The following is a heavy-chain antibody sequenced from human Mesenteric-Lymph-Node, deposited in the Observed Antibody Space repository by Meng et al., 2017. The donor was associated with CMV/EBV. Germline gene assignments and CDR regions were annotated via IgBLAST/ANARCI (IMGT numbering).Heavy chain of an antibody. CDR3: ARDRERRSPGNY. V-gene: IGHV4-38-2*02. CDR2: IYHSGST. J-gene: IGHJ4*02. D-gene: IGHD1-26*01. Sequence: SETLSLTCTVSGYSISSGYYWGWIRQPPGKGLEWIGSIYHSGSTYYNPYLKSRVTISVDTSKNQFSLKLSSVTAADTAVYYCARDRERRSPGNYWGQGTLVTVSS. CDR1: GYSISSGYY.